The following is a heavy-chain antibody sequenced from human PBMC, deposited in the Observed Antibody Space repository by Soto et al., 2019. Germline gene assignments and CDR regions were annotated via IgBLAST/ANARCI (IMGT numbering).Heavy chain of an antibody. CDR1: GYSFTDYY. D-gene: IGHD3-22*01. V-gene: IGHV1-2*02. CDR3: ARGTFDSSGNYFAGWFDP. J-gene: IGHJ5*02. Sequence: GASVKVSCKASGYSFTDYYIRWVRQAPGQGLEWMGWIIPNNGGTKYAQKFQDRVTMTRDTSITTAYMELSRLRSDDTAVYYCARGTFDSSGNYFAGWFDPWGQGTLVTVSS. CDR2: IIPNNGGT.